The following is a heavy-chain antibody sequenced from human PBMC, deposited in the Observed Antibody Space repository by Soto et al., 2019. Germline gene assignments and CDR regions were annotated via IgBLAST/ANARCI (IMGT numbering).Heavy chain of an antibody. D-gene: IGHD3-3*02. J-gene: IGHJ6*02. Sequence: EVQLVESGGGLVQPGGSLRLSCAVSGFTFSNYWMSWVRQAPGKGLEWVANIKKDGSEKYYVDSVKGRFIISRDNGKTSLYRQMNDLGAEDTAVYYCAAILGMDVWGQGTTVTVSS. V-gene: IGHV3-7*05. CDR1: GFTFSNYW. CDR2: IKKDGSEK. CDR3: AAILGMDV.